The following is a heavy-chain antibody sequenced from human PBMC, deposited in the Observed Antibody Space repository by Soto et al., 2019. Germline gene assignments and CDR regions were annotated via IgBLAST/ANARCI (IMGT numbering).Heavy chain of an antibody. V-gene: IGHV4-34*01. D-gene: IGHD1-26*01. CDR3: ARGLWEGGVDY. Sequence: QVQLQQWGAGLLKPSETLSLTCAVYGGSFSGYYWSWIRQPPGKGLEWIGEINHSGSTNYNPSLKRRVTISVDTSKNQFSLKLSSVTAADTAVYYCARGLWEGGVDYWGQGTLVTVSS. CDR1: GGSFSGYY. J-gene: IGHJ4*02. CDR2: INHSGST.